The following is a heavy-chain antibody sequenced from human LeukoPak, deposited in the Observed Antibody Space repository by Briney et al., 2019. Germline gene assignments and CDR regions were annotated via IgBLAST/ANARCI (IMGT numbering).Heavy chain of an antibody. CDR2: ISSSSSYI. V-gene: IGHV3-21*01. D-gene: IGHD4-17*01. CDR3: AGRLGATVTIGY. J-gene: IGHJ4*02. CDR1: GFTFSSYS. Sequence: GGSLRLSCAASGFTFSSYSMNWVRQAPGKGLEWVSSISSSSSYIYYADSVKGRFTISRDNAKNSLYLQMNSLRAEDTAVYYCAGRLGATVTIGYWGQGTLVTVSS.